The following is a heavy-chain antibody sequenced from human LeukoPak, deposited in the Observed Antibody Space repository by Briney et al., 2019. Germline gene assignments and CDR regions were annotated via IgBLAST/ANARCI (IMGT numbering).Heavy chain of an antibody. D-gene: IGHD3-22*01. CDR3: ARVPVPYYYDSSGYYFY. CDR2: ISSSSSYI. V-gene: IGHV3-21*01. CDR1: GFTFSSYS. Sequence: GGSLRLSCAASGFTFSSYSMNWVRQAPGKGLEWVSSISSSSSYIYYADSVKGRFTISRDNAKNSLYLQMNSLRAEDTAVYYCARVPVPYYYDSSGYYFYWGQGTLVTVSS. J-gene: IGHJ4*02.